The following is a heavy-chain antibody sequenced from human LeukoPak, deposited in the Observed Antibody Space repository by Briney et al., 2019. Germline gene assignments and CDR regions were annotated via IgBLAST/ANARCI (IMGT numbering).Heavy chain of an antibody. CDR2: INHSGST. D-gene: IGHD1-26*01. Sequence: GSLRLSCAASGFTFSSYAMSWIRQPPGKGLEWIGEINHSGSTNYNPSLKSRVTISVDTSKNQFSLKLSSVTAADTAVYYCARGLWYSGSYFGYWGQGTLVTVSS. CDR1: GFTFSSYA. J-gene: IGHJ4*02. CDR3: ARGLWYSGSYFGY. V-gene: IGHV4-34*01.